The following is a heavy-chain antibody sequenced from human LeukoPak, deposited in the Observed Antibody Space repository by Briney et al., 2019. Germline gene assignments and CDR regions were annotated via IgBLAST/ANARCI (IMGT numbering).Heavy chain of an antibody. D-gene: IGHD2-21*02. Sequence: GGSLRLSCAASGFTISGYAMNWVRQAPGKGLEWVSSITTSSAYMYFADSVKGRFTISRDNSKNTLYLQMNSLRAEDTAVYYCAREEGTAFFDYWGQGTLVTVSS. V-gene: IGHV3-21*04. CDR1: GFTISGYA. CDR3: AREEGTAFFDY. J-gene: IGHJ4*02. CDR2: ITTSSAYM.